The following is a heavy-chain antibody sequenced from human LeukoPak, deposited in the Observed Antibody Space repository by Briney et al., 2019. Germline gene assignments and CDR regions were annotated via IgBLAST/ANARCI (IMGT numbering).Heavy chain of an antibody. CDR3: ARDTAMDGYYGMGV. CDR2: IIPIFGTA. CDR1: GGTFSSYA. D-gene: IGHD5-18*01. J-gene: IGHJ6*02. Sequence: SVKVSCKASGGTFSSYAISWVRQAPGQGLEWMGGIIPIFGTANYAQKFQGRVTITADESPSTAYMELSSLRSEDTAVYYCARDTAMDGYYGMGVWGQGTTVTVSS. V-gene: IGHV1-69*13.